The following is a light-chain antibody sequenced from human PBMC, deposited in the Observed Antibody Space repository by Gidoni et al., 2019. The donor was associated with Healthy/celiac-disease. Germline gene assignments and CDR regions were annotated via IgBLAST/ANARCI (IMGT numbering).Light chain of an antibody. Sequence: SSELTQDPAVSVALGQTVRITCQGDSLRSYYASWYQQKPGQAPVLFIYGKNNRPSGIPYRFSGSSSGNTASLTITWAQAEDEADYYCNSRDSSGNHLVFGGGTKLTVL. CDR3: NSRDSSGNHLV. CDR2: GKN. V-gene: IGLV3-19*01. CDR1: SLRSYY. J-gene: IGLJ2*01.